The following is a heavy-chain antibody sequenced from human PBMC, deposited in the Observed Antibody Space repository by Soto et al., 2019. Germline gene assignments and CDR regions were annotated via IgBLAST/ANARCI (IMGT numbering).Heavy chain of an antibody. D-gene: IGHD4-17*01. CDR1: GGTFSSYT. J-gene: IGHJ4*02. CDR2: IIPILGIA. Sequence: QVQLVQSGAEVKKPGSSVKVSCKASGGTFSSYTISWVRQAPGQGLEWMGRIIPILGIANYAQKFQGRVXIXAXXSTSTAYMELSSLRSEDTAVYYCAREGGTVTTSDYWGQGTLVTVSS. CDR3: AREGGTVTTSDY. V-gene: IGHV1-69*08.